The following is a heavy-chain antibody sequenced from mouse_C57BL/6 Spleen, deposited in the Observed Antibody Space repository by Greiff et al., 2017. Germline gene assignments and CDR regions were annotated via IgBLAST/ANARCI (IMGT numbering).Heavy chain of an antibody. CDR1: GFNIKNTY. D-gene: IGHD1-1*01. CDR3: ARGHYYGPLYFDV. CDR2: IDPANGNT. V-gene: IGHV14-3*01. Sequence: EVQLQQSVAELVRPGASVKLSCTASGFNIKNTYMPWVKQRPEQGLEWIGRIDPANGNTKYAPKFQGKVTITADTSSNIAYLQLSSLTSEDTAIYYCARGHYYGPLYFDVWGTGTTVTVSS. J-gene: IGHJ1*03.